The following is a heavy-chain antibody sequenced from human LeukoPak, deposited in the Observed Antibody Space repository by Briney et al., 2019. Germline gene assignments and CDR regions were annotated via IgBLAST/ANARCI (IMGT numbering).Heavy chain of an antibody. Sequence: SQTLSLTCAISGDSVSSNSAAWNWTRQSPSRGLEWLGRTYYRSEWYNDYAISVTSRISINPDTSKNQFSLQLNSVTPEDTAVYYCAKWDYDSSGYYSLPYCDYWGQGTLVTVSS. D-gene: IGHD3-22*01. J-gene: IGHJ4*02. V-gene: IGHV6-1*01. CDR1: GDSVSSNSAA. CDR2: TYYRSEWYN. CDR3: AKWDYDSSGYYSLPYCDY.